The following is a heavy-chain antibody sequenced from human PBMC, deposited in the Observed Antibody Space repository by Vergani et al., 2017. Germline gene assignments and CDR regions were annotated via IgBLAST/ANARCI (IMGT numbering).Heavy chain of an antibody. CDR1: GFTFNHYA. V-gene: IGHV3-23*01. D-gene: IGHD5-12*01. CDR2: ISGSGGST. Sequence: EVQLLESGGDLVQPGGSLRLSCAASGFTFNHYAMNWVRQAPGKGLEWVSGISGSGGSTYYAGSVKGRFTISRDSSKNKLYLQRNSLSAGDTAVYYCAKANPRNSGYDYLYYYHAMDVWGQGTTVTVSS. CDR3: AKANPRNSGYDYLYYYHAMDV. J-gene: IGHJ6*02.